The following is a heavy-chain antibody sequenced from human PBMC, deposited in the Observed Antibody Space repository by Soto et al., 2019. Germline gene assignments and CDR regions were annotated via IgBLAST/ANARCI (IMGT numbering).Heavy chain of an antibody. J-gene: IGHJ4*02. D-gene: IGHD5-12*01. CDR3: ARWWMGGYDSYFDY. CDR2: ISHSGST. V-gene: IGHV4-34*01. Sequence: TLSLTCTVSGGYISSYYWTSIRQPPGKGLEWIGEISHSGSTDYNPSLKSRLTISIDASKNQFSLKLSSVTAADTAVYYCARWWMGGYDSYFDYWGQGALVTVPS. CDR1: GGYISSYY.